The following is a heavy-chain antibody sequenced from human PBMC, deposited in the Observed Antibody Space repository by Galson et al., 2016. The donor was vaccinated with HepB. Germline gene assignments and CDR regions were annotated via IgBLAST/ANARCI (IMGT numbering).Heavy chain of an antibody. CDR2: ITPILDTT. CDR1: GGSFGSYA. Sequence: SVKVSCKASGGSFGSYAISWVRQAPGQGFEWMGAITPILDTTIYAQSFQGRVTITADESPTTAYMDLRSLRRDDTAVYYCARQLSGYHYFFDYWGQGGLVTVSS. D-gene: IGHD3-9*01. CDR3: ARQLSGYHYFFDY. V-gene: IGHV1-69*13. J-gene: IGHJ4*02.